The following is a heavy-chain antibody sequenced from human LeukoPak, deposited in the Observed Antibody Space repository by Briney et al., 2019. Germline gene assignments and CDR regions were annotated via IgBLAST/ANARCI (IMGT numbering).Heavy chain of an antibody. CDR2: ISAYNGNT. V-gene: IGHV1-18*01. CDR3: ARWDYSNYFDY. D-gene: IGHD4-11*01. CDR1: GYTFTSYG. J-gene: IGHJ4*02. Sequence: ASVKVSCKPSGYTFTSYGISCVRQAPGQGLEWMGWISAYNGNTNYAQKLQGRVTMTTDTSTSTAYMELRSLRSDDTAVYYCARWDYSNYFDYWGQGTLVTVSS.